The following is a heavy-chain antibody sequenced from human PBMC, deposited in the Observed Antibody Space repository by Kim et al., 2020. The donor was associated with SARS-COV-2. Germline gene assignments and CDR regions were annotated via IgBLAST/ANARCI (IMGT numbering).Heavy chain of an antibody. Sequence: GGSLRLSCAASGFTFSSYGLHWVRQAPGKGLEWVAVIWYDGSNKYYADSVKGRFTISRDNSKNTLYLQMNSLRAEDTAVYYCARDSRYFDWLFHLQYYYYFFGMDVWGRGTSVTVSS. CDR2: IWYDGSNK. V-gene: IGHV3-33*01. CDR3: ARDSRYFDWLFHLQYYYYFFGMDV. J-gene: IGHJ6*02. CDR1: GFTFSSYG. D-gene: IGHD3-9*01.